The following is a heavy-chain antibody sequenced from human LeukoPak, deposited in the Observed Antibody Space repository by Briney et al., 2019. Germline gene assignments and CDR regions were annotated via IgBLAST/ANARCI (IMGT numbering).Heavy chain of an antibody. V-gene: IGHV3-48*03. J-gene: IGHJ4*02. CDR3: ARDLNYRFDY. CDR1: GFILSSDE. CDR2: ISGSGHTI. D-gene: IGHD4-11*01. Sequence: GGSLRLSCAASGFILSSDEMNWVRQAPGKGLEWVSYISGSGHTIYYADSVKGRFTISRDNTKNTLYLQMNSLRAEDTAVYYCARDLNYRFDYWGQGTLVTVSS.